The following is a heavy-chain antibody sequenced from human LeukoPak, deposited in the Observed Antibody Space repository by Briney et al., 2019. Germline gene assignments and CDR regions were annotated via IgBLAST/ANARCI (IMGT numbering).Heavy chain of an antibody. CDR2: ISAYNGNT. CDR3: ARDTHCSSTSCPYYYYGMDV. J-gene: IGHJ6*02. V-gene: IGHV1-18*01. CDR1: GYTFTSYG. Sequence: ASVKVSCKASGYTFTSYGISWVRQAPGQGLEWMGWISAYNGNTNYAQKLQGRVTMTTDTSTSTAYMELRSLRSDDTAVYYCARDTHCSSTSCPYYYYGMDVWGQGTTVTVSS. D-gene: IGHD2-2*01.